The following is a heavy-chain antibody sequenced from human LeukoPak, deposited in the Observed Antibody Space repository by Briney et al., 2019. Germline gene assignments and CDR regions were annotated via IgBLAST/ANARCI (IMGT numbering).Heavy chain of an antibody. V-gene: IGHV3-30*02. CDR1: GFIFSAHG. CDR2: IWFDGSDK. CDR3: ARDSRRDDFWSGSFDY. D-gene: IGHD3-3*01. Sequence: GGSLRLSCAASGFIFSAHGMHWVRQAPGKGLEWVALIWFDGSDKFYADSVRGRFTISRDNSKNTLYLQMNSLRVEDTAVYYCARDSRRDDFWSGSFDYWGQGTLVTVSS. J-gene: IGHJ4*02.